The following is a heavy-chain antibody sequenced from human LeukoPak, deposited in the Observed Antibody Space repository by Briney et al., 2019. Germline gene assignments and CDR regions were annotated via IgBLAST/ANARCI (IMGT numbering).Heavy chain of an antibody. CDR1: GFTFSKAW. V-gene: IGHV3-15*01. CDR2: IKSETYGGTT. J-gene: IGHJ4*02. D-gene: IGHD3-22*01. Sequence: GGSLRLSCAASGFTFSKAWMRWVRQAPGRGLEWVGRIKSETYGGTTDYAAPVSGRFTISRDDSKNTLYLQMNGLKAEDTAVYYCTTDYYDSVGNSSYYWGQGTLVTVSS. CDR3: TTDYYDSVGNSSYY.